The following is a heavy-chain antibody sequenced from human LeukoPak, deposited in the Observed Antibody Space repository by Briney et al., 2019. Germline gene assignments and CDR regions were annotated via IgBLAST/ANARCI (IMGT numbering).Heavy chain of an antibody. CDR2: INSDGSST. Sequence: GGSLRLSCAASGFTFSSYWMHWVRQAPGKGLVWVSRINSDGSSTSYADSVKGRFTISGDNAKNTLYLQMNSLRAEDTAVYYCAAAFSFHYYDSSGYNTPFDYWGQGTLVTVSS. J-gene: IGHJ4*02. CDR1: GFTFSSYW. D-gene: IGHD3-22*01. V-gene: IGHV3-74*01. CDR3: AAAFSFHYYDSSGYNTPFDY.